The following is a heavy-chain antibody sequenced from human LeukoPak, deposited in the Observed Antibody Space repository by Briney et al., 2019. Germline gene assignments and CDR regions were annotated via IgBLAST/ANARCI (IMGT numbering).Heavy chain of an antibody. CDR2: ITGSGVST. Sequence: PGGSLGLSCAASGFIFSNFAMSWVRQAPGKGLEWVSAITGSGVSTYYADSVKGRFTISRDNSKNALYLQMNSLRAEDTAVYYCAKERSGVVPAALNYWGQGTLVTVSS. D-gene: IGHD2-2*01. V-gene: IGHV3-23*01. J-gene: IGHJ4*02. CDR3: AKERSGVVPAALNY. CDR1: GFIFSNFA.